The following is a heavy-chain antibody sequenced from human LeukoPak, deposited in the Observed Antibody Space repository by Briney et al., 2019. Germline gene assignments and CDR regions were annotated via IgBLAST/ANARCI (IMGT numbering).Heavy chain of an antibody. Sequence: ASVKVSCKASGYTFTGYLMHWVRQAPGQGLEWMGWINPNSGDTKYAQKFQGRVTMTRDTSISTAYMELSRLGSDDTAVYYCTRALTTVATWMYLWGRGTLVTVSS. D-gene: IGHD4-17*01. CDR3: TRALTTVATWMYL. V-gene: IGHV1-2*02. J-gene: IGHJ2*01. CDR1: GYTFTGYL. CDR2: INPNSGDT.